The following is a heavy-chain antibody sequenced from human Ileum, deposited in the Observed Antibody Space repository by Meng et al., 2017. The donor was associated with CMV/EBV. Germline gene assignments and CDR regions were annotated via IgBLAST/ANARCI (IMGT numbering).Heavy chain of an antibody. CDR3: ASHRRDGYKLGDFDY. J-gene: IGHJ4*02. Sequence: SVKVSCKASGGTFSSYAISWVRQAPGQGLEWMGGIIPIFGTANYAQKFQGRVTITTDESTSTAYMELSSLRSEDTAVYYCASHRRDGYKLGDFDYWGQGNLVNGAS. D-gene: IGHD5-24*01. V-gene: IGHV1-69*05. CDR2: IIPIFGTA. CDR1: GGTFSSYA.